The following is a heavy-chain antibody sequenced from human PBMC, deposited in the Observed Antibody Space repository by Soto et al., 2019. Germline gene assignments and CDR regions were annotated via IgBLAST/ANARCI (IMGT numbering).Heavy chain of an antibody. J-gene: IGHJ6*02. CDR3: AYYGDYRYYGMDV. V-gene: IGHV1-69*13. D-gene: IGHD4-17*01. Sequence: ASVKVSCKASGGTFSSYAISWVRQAPGQGLEWMGGIIPIFGTANYAQKFQGRVTITADESTSTAYMELSSLGSEDTAVYYCAYYGDYRYYGMDVWGQGTTVTVSS. CDR1: GGTFSSYA. CDR2: IIPIFGTA.